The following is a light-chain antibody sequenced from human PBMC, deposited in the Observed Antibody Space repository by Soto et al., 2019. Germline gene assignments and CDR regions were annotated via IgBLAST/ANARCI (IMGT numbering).Light chain of an antibody. V-gene: IGKV1-39*01. Sequence: DIQMTQSPSSLSASVGDRVTITCRASQSISSYLNWYQQKPGKAPKVLIYAASSLQSGVPSRFSGSGSGTDFTLTISSLQPEDFATYYCQQSYSTPLFGGGNKVEIK. CDR2: AAS. J-gene: IGKJ4*01. CDR3: QQSYSTPL. CDR1: QSISSY.